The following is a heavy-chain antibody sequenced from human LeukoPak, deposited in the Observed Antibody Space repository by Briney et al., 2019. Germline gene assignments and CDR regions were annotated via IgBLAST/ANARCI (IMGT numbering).Heavy chain of an antibody. Sequence: GGSLRLSCAASGFTFSSYGMHWVRQAPGKGLEWVAVISYDGSNKYYADSVKGRFTISRDNSKNTLYLQMNSLRAEDTAVYYCAKVRKSLVVTAILEYWGQGTLVTVSS. D-gene: IGHD2-21*02. J-gene: IGHJ4*02. CDR3: AKVRKSLVVTAILEY. CDR2: ISYDGSNK. V-gene: IGHV3-30*18. CDR1: GFTFSSYG.